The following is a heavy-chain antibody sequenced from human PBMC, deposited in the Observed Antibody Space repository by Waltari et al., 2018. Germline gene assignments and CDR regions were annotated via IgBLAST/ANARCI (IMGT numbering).Heavy chain of an antibody. Sequence: QLQLQESGPGLVKPSATLSLTCPVSGGSISRSSSYWGWIRQSPGKGLEWIGSIYYSGSTYYNPTLKSRVTISGDTSKNQFSLKLSSVTAADTAVYYCARHWKKSGYRFDPWGQGTLVTVSS. CDR2: IYYSGST. CDR1: GGSISRSSSY. J-gene: IGHJ5*02. CDR3: ARHWKKSGYRFDP. D-gene: IGHD5-12*01. V-gene: IGHV4-39*01.